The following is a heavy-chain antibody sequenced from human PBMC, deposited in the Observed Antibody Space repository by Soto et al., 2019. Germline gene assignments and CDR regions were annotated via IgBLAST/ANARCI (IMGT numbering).Heavy chain of an antibody. V-gene: IGHV3-30*18. CDR3: AKDDGYSTVDD. Sequence: QVQLVESGGGVVQPGRSLRLSCAASGFTFSSYGMHWVRQAPGKGLEWVAVISYDGSNKYYADSVKGRFTISRDNSKNTLYLQMNSLRAEDTAVYYCAKDDGYSTVDDWGQGTLVTVSS. CDR2: ISYDGSNK. CDR1: GFTFSSYG. J-gene: IGHJ4*02. D-gene: IGHD5-18*01.